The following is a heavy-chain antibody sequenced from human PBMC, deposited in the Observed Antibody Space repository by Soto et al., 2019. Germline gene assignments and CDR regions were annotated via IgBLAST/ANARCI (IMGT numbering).Heavy chain of an antibody. J-gene: IGHJ4*02. D-gene: IGHD2-2*01. Sequence: GGSLRLSCAASGFTFSSYAMSWVRQAPGKGLEWVSAISGSGGSTYYADSVKGRFTISRDNSKNTLYLQMSSLRAEDTAVYYCAKYSSWTTFCLDYWGQGTLVTVSS. CDR1: GFTFSSYA. CDR2: ISGSGGST. CDR3: AKYSSWTTFCLDY. V-gene: IGHV3-23*01.